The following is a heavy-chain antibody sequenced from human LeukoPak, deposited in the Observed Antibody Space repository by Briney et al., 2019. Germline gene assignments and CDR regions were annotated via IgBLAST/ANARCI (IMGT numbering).Heavy chain of an antibody. CDR2: IYYSGST. Sequence: SQTLSPTCTVSGGSISSGGYYWSWIRQHPGKGLEWIGYIYYSGSTYYNPSLKSRVTISVDTSKNQFSLKLSSVTAADTAVYYCARSSGRYYPHDYWGQGTLVTVSS. CDR3: ARSSGRYYPHDY. V-gene: IGHV4-31*03. J-gene: IGHJ4*02. D-gene: IGHD1-26*01. CDR1: GGSISSGGYY.